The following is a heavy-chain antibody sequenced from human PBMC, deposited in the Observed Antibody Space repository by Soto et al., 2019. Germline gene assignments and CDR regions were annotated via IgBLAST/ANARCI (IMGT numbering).Heavy chain of an antibody. CDR2: ISGSGGST. D-gene: IGHD6-6*01. Sequence: GGSLRLSCAASGFTFSSYAMSWVRQAPGKGLEWVSAISGSGGSTYYADSVKGRFTISRDNSKNTLYLQMNSLRAEDTAVYYCAKTPSIAAPPDYYYYGMDVWGQGTTVTVSS. J-gene: IGHJ6*02. CDR1: GFTFSSYA. V-gene: IGHV3-23*01. CDR3: AKTPSIAAPPDYYYYGMDV.